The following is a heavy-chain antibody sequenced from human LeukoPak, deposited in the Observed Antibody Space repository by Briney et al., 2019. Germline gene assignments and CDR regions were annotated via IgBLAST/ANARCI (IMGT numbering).Heavy chain of an antibody. Sequence: ASVKVSCKASGGTFSSYAISWVRQAPGQGLEWMGGIIPIFGTANYAQKFQGRATITADESTSTAYMELSSLRSEDTAVYYCARESIVVVPAGPSVNWFDPWGQGTLVTVSS. V-gene: IGHV1-69*13. CDR2: IIPIFGTA. CDR3: ARESIVVVPAGPSVNWFDP. CDR1: GGTFSSYA. J-gene: IGHJ5*02. D-gene: IGHD2-2*01.